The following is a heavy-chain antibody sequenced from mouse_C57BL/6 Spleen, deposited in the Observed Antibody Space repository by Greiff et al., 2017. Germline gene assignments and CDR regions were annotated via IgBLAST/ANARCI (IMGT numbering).Heavy chain of an antibody. J-gene: IGHJ3*01. CDR1: GYTFTDYN. D-gene: IGHD2-1*01. Sequence: VQLKESGPELVKPGASVKMSCKASGYTFTDYNMHWVKQSHGKSLEWIGYINPNNGGTSYNQKFKGKATLTVNKSSSTAYMELRSLTSEDSAVXYCARGYYGNLFAYWGQGTLVTVSA. CDR2: INPNNGGT. CDR3: ARGYYGNLFAY. V-gene: IGHV1-22*01.